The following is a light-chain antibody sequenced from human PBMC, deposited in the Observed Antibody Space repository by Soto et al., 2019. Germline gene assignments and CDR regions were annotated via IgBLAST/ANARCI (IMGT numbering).Light chain of an antibody. CDR1: SSDVGTYKP. Sequence: QSVLAQPASVSGSPGQSITISCTGTSSDVGTYKPVSWYQQYPGKAPKVIIYDDTKRPSGVSSRFSGSKSGSTASLTISGLQAEDEADYYCCSFAGSSTSFGGGTHVTVL. CDR2: DDT. CDR3: CSFAGSSTS. V-gene: IGLV2-23*01. J-gene: IGLJ3*02.